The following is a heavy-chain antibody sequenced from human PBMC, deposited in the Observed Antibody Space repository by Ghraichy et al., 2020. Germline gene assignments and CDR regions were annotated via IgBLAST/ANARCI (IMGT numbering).Heavy chain of an antibody. CDR1: GFTFSSYS. Sequence: GESLNISCAASGFTFSSYSMNWVRQAPGKGLEWVSSISSSSSYIYYADSVKGRFTISRDNAKNSLYLQMNSLRAEDTAVYYCARDHTVPYYGMDVWGQGTTVTVSS. D-gene: IGHD4-17*01. V-gene: IGHV3-21*01. CDR3: ARDHTVPYYGMDV. J-gene: IGHJ6*02. CDR2: ISSSSSYI.